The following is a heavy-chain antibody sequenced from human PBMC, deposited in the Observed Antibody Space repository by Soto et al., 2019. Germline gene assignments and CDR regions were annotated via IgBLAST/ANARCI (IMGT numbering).Heavy chain of an antibody. CDR2: IIPIFGTA. CDR1: GGTFTSYA. V-gene: IGHV1-69*13. CDR3: ARDSLKYYDSSGYYQPRYYYGMDV. Sequence: SVRVSCKASGGTFTSYAISLVRQAPGQGLEWMGGIIPIFGTANYAQKFQGRVTITADESTSTAYMELSSLRSEDTAVYYCARDSLKYYDSSGYYQPRYYYGMDVWG. J-gene: IGHJ6*02. D-gene: IGHD3-22*01.